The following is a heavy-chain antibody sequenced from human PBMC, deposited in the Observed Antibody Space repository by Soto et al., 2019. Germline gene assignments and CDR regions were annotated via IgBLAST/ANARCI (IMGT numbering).Heavy chain of an antibody. J-gene: IGHJ6*02. CDR1: GYSFTSYW. V-gene: IGHV5-10-1*01. D-gene: IGHD2-21*02. CDR3: ARHVTESSYYYYGMDV. Sequence: RGESLKISCKGSGYSFTSYWISWVRQMPGKGLEWMGRIDPSDSYTNYSPSFQGHVTISADKSISTAYLQWSSLKASDTAMYYCARHVTESSYYYYGMDVWGQGTTVTAP. CDR2: IDPSDSYT.